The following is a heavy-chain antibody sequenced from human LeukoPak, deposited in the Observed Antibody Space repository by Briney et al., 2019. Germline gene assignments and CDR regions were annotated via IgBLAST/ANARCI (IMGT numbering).Heavy chain of an antibody. J-gene: IGHJ4*02. CDR3: ARAGNLLPYFDY. CDR1: GYTFTGYD. V-gene: IGHV1-2*02. CDR2: INPNSGGT. D-gene: IGHD2/OR15-2a*01. Sequence: GASVKVSCKTSGYTFTGYDMHWVRQAPGQGLEWMGWINPNSGGTNYAQKFQGRVTMTRDTSISTAYMELSRLRSDDTAVYYCARAGNLLPYFDYWGQGTLVTVSS.